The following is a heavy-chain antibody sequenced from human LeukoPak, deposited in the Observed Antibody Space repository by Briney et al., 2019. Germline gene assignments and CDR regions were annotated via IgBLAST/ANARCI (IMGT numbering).Heavy chain of an antibody. Sequence: ASVKVSCKASGYTFTSYDINWVRQATGQGLEWMGWMIPNGGNTGYAQKFQGRVTMTRNTSISTAYMELSSLRSEDTAVYYCARVSRSCSGGSCYGYYYYYGMDVWGQGTSVTVSS. J-gene: IGHJ6*01. D-gene: IGHD2-15*01. CDR3: ARVSRSCSGGSCYGYYYYYGMDV. CDR1: GYTFTSYD. CDR2: MIPNGGNT. V-gene: IGHV1-8*01.